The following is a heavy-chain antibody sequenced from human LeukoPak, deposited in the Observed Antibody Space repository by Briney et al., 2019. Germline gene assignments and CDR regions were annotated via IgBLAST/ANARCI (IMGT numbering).Heavy chain of an antibody. D-gene: IGHD6-19*01. CDR3: AREWLAQKGYFDY. CDR1: GGTFSSYA. J-gene: IGHJ4*02. Sequence: ASVKVSCKASGGTFSSYAISWVRQAPGQGLEWMGGIIPIFGTANYAQKFQGRVTITTGESTSTAYMELSSLRSEDTAVYYCAREWLAQKGYFDYWGQGTLVTVSS. CDR2: IIPIFGTA. V-gene: IGHV1-69*05.